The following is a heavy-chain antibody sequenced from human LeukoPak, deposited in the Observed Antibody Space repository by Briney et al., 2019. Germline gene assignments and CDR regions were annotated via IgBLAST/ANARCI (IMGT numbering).Heavy chain of an antibody. J-gene: IGHJ5*02. D-gene: IGHD2-15*01. CDR3: ARHGVATWFDP. CDR1: GGSISSYY. V-gene: IGHV4-59*08. CDR2: IYYSGST. Sequence: PSETLSLTCTVSGGSISSYYWSWIRQPPGKGLEWIGYIYYSGSTNYNPSLKSRVTMSVDTSKNQFSVKLSSVTAADTAVYYCARHGVATWFDPWGQGTLVTVSS.